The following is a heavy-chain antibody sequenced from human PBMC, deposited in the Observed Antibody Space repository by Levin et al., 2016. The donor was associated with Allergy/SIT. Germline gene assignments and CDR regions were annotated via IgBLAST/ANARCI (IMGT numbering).Heavy chain of an antibody. CDR2: ISGSGGST. V-gene: IGHV3-23*01. D-gene: IGHD3-22*01. J-gene: IGHJ5*02. Sequence: VRQAPGKGLEWVSAISGSGGSTYYADSVKGRFTISRDNSKNTLYLQMNSLRAEDTAVYYCAKNRYDSSGYYSPGALFDPWGQGTLVTVSS. CDR3: AKNRYDSSGYYSPGALFDP.